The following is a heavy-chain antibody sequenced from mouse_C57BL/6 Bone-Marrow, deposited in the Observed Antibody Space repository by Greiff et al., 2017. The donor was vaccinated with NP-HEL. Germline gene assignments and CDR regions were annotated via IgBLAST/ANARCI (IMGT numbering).Heavy chain of an antibody. CDR3: ARSSTTVVPDY. CDR2: IDPSDSYT. CDR1: GYTFTSYW. J-gene: IGHJ2*01. Sequence: QVQLQQPGAELVMPGASVKLSCKASGYTFTSYWMHWVKQRPGQGLEWIGEIDPSDSYTNYNQKFKGKSTLTVDKSSSTAYMQLSSLTSEDSAVYYCARSSTTVVPDYWGQGTTLTVSS. D-gene: IGHD1-1*01. V-gene: IGHV1-69*01.